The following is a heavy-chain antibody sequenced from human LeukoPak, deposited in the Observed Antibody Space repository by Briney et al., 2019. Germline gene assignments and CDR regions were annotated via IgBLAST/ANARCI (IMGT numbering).Heavy chain of an antibody. Sequence: GRSLRLSCAASGFTFSSYAMHWVRQAPGKGLEWVAVISYDGSNKYYADSVKGRFTISRDNSKNTLYLQMNSLRAEDTAVYYCARLKEMGATGGDYWGQGTLVTVSS. V-gene: IGHV3-30-3*01. J-gene: IGHJ4*02. CDR3: ARLKEMGATGGDY. CDR2: ISYDGSNK. CDR1: GFTFSSYA. D-gene: IGHD1-26*01.